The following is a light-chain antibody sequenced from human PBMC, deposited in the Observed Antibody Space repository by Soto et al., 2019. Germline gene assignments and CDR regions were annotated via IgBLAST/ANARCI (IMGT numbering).Light chain of an antibody. CDR3: HQYFLTPYT. CDR2: WAS. Sequence: DIVMTQSPDSLAVSLGERATINCKSSQSVLYSPNNKNYLAWYQQKPGQPPTLLIYWASTRESGVPGRFSGSGSATDFTLTISSLQAEDVAVYFWHQYFLTPYTFGQGTKLEIK. V-gene: IGKV4-1*01. J-gene: IGKJ2*01. CDR1: QSVLYSPNNKNY.